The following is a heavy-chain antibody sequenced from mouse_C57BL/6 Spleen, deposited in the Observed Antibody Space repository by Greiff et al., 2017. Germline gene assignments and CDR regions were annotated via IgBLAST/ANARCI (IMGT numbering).Heavy chain of an antibody. V-gene: IGHV1-69*01. CDR2: IDPSDSYT. CDR3: ARKSSFYFYAMDY. J-gene: IGHJ4*01. D-gene: IGHD2-1*01. Sequence: VQLQQPGAELVMPGASVKLSCKASGYTFTSYWMHWVKQRPGQGLEWIGEIDPSDSYTNYNQKFKGKSTLTVDKSSSTAYMQLSSLTSEDSAVYYCARKSSFYFYAMDYWGQGTSVTVSS. CDR1: GYTFTSYW.